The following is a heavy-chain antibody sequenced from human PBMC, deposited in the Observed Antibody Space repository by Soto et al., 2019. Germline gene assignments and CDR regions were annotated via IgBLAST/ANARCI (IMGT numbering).Heavy chain of an antibody. CDR3: ARDGVDIVATIQLDY. CDR2: ISYDGSNK. D-gene: IGHD5-12*01. CDR1: GFTFSSYV. Sequence: QVQLVESGGGVVQPGRSLRLSCAASGFTFSSYVMHWVRQAPGKGLEWVAVISYDGSNKYYADSVKGRFTISRDNSKNTLYLQMNSLRAEDTAVYYCARDGVDIVATIQLDYWGQGTLVTVSS. V-gene: IGHV3-30-3*01. J-gene: IGHJ4*02.